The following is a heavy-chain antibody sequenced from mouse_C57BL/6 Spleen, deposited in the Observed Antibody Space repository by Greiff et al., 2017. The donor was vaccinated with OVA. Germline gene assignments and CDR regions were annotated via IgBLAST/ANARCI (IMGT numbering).Heavy chain of an antibody. J-gene: IGHJ3*01. CDR3: ARPRDPAWFAY. V-gene: IGHV5-17*01. Sequence: EVKLQESGGGLVKPGGSLKLSCAASGFTFSDYGMHWVRQAPEKGLEWVAYISSGSSTIYYADTVKGRFTISRDNAKNTLFLQMTSLRSEDTAMYYCARPRDPAWFAYWGQGTLVTVSA. CDR1: GFTFSDYG. D-gene: IGHD3-3*01. CDR2: ISSGSSTI.